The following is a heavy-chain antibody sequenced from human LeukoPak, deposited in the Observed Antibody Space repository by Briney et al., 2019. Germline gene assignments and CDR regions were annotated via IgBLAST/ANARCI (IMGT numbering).Heavy chain of an antibody. CDR2: IYTSGST. V-gene: IGHV4-4*07. J-gene: IGHJ4*02. D-gene: IGHD3-3*01. CDR3: ARGTIFGVVIIRAPAYYFDY. Sequence: SETLSLTCTVSGGSISSYYWSWIRQPAGKGLEWIGRIYTSGSTNYNPSLKSRVTMSVDTSKNQFSLKLSSVTAADTAVYYCARGTIFGVVIIRAPAYYFDYWGQGTLVTVSS. CDR1: GGSISSYY.